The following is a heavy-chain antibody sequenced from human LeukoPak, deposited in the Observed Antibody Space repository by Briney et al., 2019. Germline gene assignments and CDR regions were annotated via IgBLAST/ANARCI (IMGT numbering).Heavy chain of an antibody. J-gene: IGHJ4*02. CDR1: GGSFSDYS. D-gene: IGHD4-11*01. Sequence: SETLSLTCAVYGGSFSDYSWSWIRQPPGKGLEWIGEINHSGGTNHNPSLMSRVIMSVDTSKNQFSLKVSSVTAADTAVYYCARYSNHVDYFDSWGQGTLVTVSS. CDR2: INHSGGT. V-gene: IGHV4-34*10. CDR3: ARYSNHVDYFDS.